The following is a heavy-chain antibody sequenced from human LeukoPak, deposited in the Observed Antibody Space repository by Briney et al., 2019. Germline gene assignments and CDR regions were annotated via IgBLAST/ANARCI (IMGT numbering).Heavy chain of an antibody. J-gene: IGHJ4*02. CDR1: GFTFSSYS. CDR2: ISSSSSYI. D-gene: IGHD3-22*01. CDR3: ASGGHYDSSGYYLNFDY. V-gene: IGHV3-21*01. Sequence: PGGSLRLSCAASGFTFSSYSMNWVRQAPGKGLEWVSSISSSSSYIYYADSVKGRFTISRDNAKNSLYLQMNSLRAEDTAVYYCASGGHYDSSGYYLNFDYWGQGTLVTVSS.